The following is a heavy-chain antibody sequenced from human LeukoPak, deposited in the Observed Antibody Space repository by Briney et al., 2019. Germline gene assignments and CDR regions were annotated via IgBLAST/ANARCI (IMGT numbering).Heavy chain of an antibody. CDR3: ARDKVSTYYYDSSGYYYDY. V-gene: IGHV1-18*01. CDR1: GYTFTSYG. CDR2: ISAYNGNT. D-gene: IGHD3-22*01. Sequence: ASVKVSCKASGYTFTSYGISWVRQAPGQGLEWMGWISAYNGNTNYAQKLQGRVTVTTDTSTSTAYMELRSLRSDDTAVYYCARDKVSTYYYDSSGYYYDYWGQGTLVTVSS. J-gene: IGHJ4*02.